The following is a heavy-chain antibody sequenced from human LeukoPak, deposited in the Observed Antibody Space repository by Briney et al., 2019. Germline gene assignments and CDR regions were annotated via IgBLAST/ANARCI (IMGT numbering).Heavy chain of an antibody. V-gene: IGHV1-2*02. Sequence: RASVKVSCKASGYTFTGYYMHWVRQAPGQGLEWMGWIDPNSGGTNYAQNFQGRVTMTRDTSISTAYMEVSRLRSDDTAVYYCARESDFSDAFDIWGQGTMVTVSS. J-gene: IGHJ3*02. D-gene: IGHD3/OR15-3a*01. CDR3: ARESDFSDAFDI. CDR2: IDPNSGGT. CDR1: GYTFTGYY.